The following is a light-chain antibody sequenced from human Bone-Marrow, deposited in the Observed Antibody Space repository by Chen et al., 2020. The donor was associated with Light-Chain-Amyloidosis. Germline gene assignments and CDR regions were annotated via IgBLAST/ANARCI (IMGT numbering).Light chain of an antibody. CDR1: NIGSTS. CDR2: DDS. CDR3: QVWDRSSDRPM. J-gene: IGLJ3*02. V-gene: IGLV3-21*02. Sequence: SYVLTQPSSVSVAPGQTATIACGGNNIGSTSVHWYQQTPGQAPLLVVYDDSDRPSGIPERLTGSNAGTTATLTISRVEAGDEADYYCQVWDRSSDRPMFGGGTKLTGL.